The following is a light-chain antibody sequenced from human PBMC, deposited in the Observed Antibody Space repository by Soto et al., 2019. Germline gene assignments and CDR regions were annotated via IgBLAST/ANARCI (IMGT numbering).Light chain of an antibody. Sequence: DIQMTQSPSSLSASVGDRVTITCQVSQDISNYLNWYQQKPGKAPKLLIYDASNLETGVPSRFSGSGSGTDFTLTISSLEPEDLAIYYCQQRKKWPPITFGQGTRLEIK. V-gene: IGKV1-33*01. CDR1: QDISNY. CDR3: QQRKKWPPIT. J-gene: IGKJ5*01. CDR2: DAS.